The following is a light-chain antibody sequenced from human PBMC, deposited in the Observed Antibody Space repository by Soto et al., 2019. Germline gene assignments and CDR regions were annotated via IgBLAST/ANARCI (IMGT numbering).Light chain of an antibody. Sequence: EIVLTQSPATLSLSPGERATLSCRASQSVSSYLAWYQQKPGQAPRLLIYDASNRATGIPARFSGSGSGTDFPLTINSLEPQDFAVYYCQQRSNWPYSTFGHGTKVDIK. CDR2: DAS. CDR3: QQRSNWPYST. J-gene: IGKJ3*01. V-gene: IGKV3-11*01. CDR1: QSVSSY.